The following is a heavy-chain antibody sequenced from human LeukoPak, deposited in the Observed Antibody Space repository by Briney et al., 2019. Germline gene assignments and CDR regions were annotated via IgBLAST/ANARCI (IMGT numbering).Heavy chain of an antibody. D-gene: IGHD6-6*01. CDR3: ARQSSSTFFDYYYMDV. CDR2: IYYSGST. Sequence: PSETLSLTCTVSGGSISSYYWSWIRQPPGKGLEWIGYIYYSGSTNYNPSLKSRVTISVDTPKNQFSLKLSSVTAADTAVYYCARQSSSTFFDYYYMDVWGKGTTVTVSS. CDR1: GGSISSYY. J-gene: IGHJ6*03. V-gene: IGHV4-59*08.